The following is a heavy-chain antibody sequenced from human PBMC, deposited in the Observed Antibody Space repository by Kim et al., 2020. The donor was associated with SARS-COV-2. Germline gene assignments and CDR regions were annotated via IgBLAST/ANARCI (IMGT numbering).Heavy chain of an antibody. D-gene: IGHD3-3*01. CDR3: ANLKLWEVIRPYFDY. Sequence: DSVKGRFTISRDNSKNTLYLQMNSLRAEDTAVYYCANLKLWEVIRPYFDYWGQGTLVTVSS. J-gene: IGHJ4*02. V-gene: IGHV3-23*01.